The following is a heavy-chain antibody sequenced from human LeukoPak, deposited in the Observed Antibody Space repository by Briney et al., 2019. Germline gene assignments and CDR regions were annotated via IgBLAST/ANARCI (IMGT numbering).Heavy chain of an antibody. CDR1: GGSISSSSYY. CDR2: IYYSGST. D-gene: IGHD3-16*02. CDR3: ARDLYVWGSYRSLDY. J-gene: IGHJ4*02. V-gene: IGHV4-39*02. Sequence: PSETLSLTCTVSGGSISSSSYYWGWIRQPPGKGLERIGSIYYSGSTYYNPSLKSRVTISVDTSKNQFSLKLSSVTAADTAVYYCARDLYVWGSYRSLDYWGQGTLVTVSS.